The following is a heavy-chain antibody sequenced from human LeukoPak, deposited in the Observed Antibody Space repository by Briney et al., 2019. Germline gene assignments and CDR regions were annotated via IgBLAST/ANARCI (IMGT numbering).Heavy chain of an antibody. Sequence: QSGRSLRLSCAASGFTFSSYWMSWVRQAPGKGLEWVANIKQDGSEKYYVDSVKGRFTISRDNAKNSLYVQMNSLRAEDTAVYYCAREVTTGTLFDYWGQGTLVTVSS. D-gene: IGHD1-14*01. CDR1: GFTFSSYW. CDR3: AREVTTGTLFDY. J-gene: IGHJ4*02. V-gene: IGHV3-7*01. CDR2: IKQDGSEK.